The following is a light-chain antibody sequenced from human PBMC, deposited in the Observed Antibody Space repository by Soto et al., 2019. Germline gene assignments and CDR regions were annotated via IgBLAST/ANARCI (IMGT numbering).Light chain of an antibody. CDR1: QGISNY. CDR3: QKYHSVPRT. V-gene: IGKV1-17*03. Sequence: DIQITQSPSAMSASVGDRVTITCRASQGISNYLAWYQQKRGKVPKRLIYDASSLQSGVRSMFSGSGSGTEFTRTISSLQPEDIATYYCQKYHSVPRTFGQGTKVAIK. CDR2: DAS. J-gene: IGKJ1*01.